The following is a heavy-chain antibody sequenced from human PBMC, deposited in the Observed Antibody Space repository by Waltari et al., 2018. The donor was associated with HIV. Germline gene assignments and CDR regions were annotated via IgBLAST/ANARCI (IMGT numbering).Heavy chain of an antibody. J-gene: IGHJ5*02. CDR3: ARADGGYYNNDWLDP. D-gene: IGHD3-22*01. CDR2: IYDAGTF. V-gene: IGHV4-34*01. CDR1: GGPMSGYH. Sequence: QVQLQQWGGGLLKPSETLSLTCAVYGGPMSGYHWSWIRQAPGRGLEWIGEIYDAGTFNYSPSLKSRVTMSVDMSKRQFSLRMKSMTAADTAIYYCARADGGYYNNDWLDPWGPGTLVSVSS.